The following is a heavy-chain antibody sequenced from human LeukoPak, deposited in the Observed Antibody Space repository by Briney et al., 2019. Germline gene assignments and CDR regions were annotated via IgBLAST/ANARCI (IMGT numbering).Heavy chain of an antibody. J-gene: IGHJ6*03. CDR2: ISSSDSTI. D-gene: IGHD4-17*01. Sequence: SGGSLRLSCAASGFTFSSYEMNWVRQASGKGLEWVSYISSSDSTIYYADSVKGRFTISRDNAKNSLSLQMNSLRAEDTAVYYCARDPYNGYYGDDYYYYMDVWGKGTTVTISS. CDR3: ARDPYNGYYGDDYYYYMDV. V-gene: IGHV3-48*03. CDR1: GFTFSSYE.